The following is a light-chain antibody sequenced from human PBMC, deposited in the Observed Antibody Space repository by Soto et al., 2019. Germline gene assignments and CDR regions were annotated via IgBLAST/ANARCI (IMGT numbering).Light chain of an antibody. V-gene: IGLV2-14*01. CDR3: SSHTSSNTQV. J-gene: IGLJ1*01. CDR2: DVS. CDR1: STDVGGYDY. Sequence: QSALTQPASVSGSPGESITISCTGTSTDVGGYDYVSWFQQHAGRAPKLMIYDVSIRPSGVSNRFSGSKSGNTASLIISGLQAEDETDYYCSSHTSSNTQVYGTGTKLTVL.